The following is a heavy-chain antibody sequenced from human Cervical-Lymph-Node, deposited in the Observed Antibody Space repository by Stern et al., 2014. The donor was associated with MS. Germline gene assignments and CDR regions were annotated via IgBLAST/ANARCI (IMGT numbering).Heavy chain of an antibody. V-gene: IGHV1-69*01. D-gene: IGHD3-3*01. CDR3: ATFLEWLLFVH. Sequence: VQLVESGAEVKKPGSSVKVSCKASGGTFSNFAISWVRQAPGHGLEWMGGIIPIFGSVNYAQKFQGRVKITANESTSTAYMELSSLRSEDTAVDDCATFLEWLLFVHWGQGTLLTVSA. CDR1: GGTFSNFA. J-gene: IGHJ5*02. CDR2: IIPIFGSV.